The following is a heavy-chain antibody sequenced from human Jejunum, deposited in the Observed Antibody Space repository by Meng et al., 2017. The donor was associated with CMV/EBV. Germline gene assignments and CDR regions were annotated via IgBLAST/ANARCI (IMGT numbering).Heavy chain of an antibody. Sequence: GHVGDFGGGVAQPGGTRRLSCAASGFTFSYYGMHWVRQAPGKGLEWVAFMRYDGTLQNYADSVKGRFTISRDNSWNMLSLEMNSLRPEDTAVYYCAKVGFGWYSIDYWGQGTLVTVSS. CDR3: AKVGFGWYSIDY. J-gene: IGHJ4*02. D-gene: IGHD6-19*01. CDR1: GFTFSYYG. V-gene: IGHV3-30*02. CDR2: MRYDGTLQ.